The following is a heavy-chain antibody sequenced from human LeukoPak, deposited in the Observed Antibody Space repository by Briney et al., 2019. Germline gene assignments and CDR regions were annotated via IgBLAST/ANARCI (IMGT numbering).Heavy chain of an antibody. J-gene: IGHJ5*02. CDR2: FDPEDGET. CDR1: GYTLTELS. CDR3: ATILGYCSSTSCHNWFDP. D-gene: IGHD2-2*01. V-gene: IGHV1-24*01. Sequence: ASVRVSCKVSGYTLTELSMHWGRQAQGKGKEWMGGFDPEDGETIYAQKFQGRVTMTEDTSTDIAYMELSSLRSEDTAVYYCATILGYCSSTSCHNWFDPWGQGTLVTVSS.